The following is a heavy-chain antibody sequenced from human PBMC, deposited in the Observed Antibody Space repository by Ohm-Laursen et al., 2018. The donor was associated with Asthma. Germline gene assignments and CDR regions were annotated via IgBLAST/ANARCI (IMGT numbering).Heavy chain of an antibody. D-gene: IGHD1-26*01. CDR2: IYYTGST. CDR3: ARDWGATTINDAFDV. V-gene: IGHV4-31*03. CDR1: GDPFTSGGHY. J-gene: IGHJ3*01. Sequence: SQTLSLTCTVSGDPFTSGGHYWSWIRQLPGKGLEWIGYIYYTGSTYYNPSLKSRVTISVDTSKKQFSLRLTSVTAADTAVYYCARDWGATTINDAFDVWGQGTTVIVSS.